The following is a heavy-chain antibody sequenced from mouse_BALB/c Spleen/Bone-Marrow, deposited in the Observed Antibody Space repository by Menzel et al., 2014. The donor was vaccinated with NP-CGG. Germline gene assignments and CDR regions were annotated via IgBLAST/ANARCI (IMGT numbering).Heavy chain of an antibody. D-gene: IGHD2-14*01. CDR2: INPSTGYT. CDR3: ARFYRYDGFAY. Sequence: VQRVESGAELAKPGASVKMSCKASGYTFTNYWTHWVRQRPGQGLEWIGYINPSTGYTEYNQKFKDKATLTADKSSSTAYMQLSSLTSEDSAVYYCARFYRYDGFAYWGQGTLVTVSA. CDR1: GYTFTNYW. V-gene: IGHV1-7*01. J-gene: IGHJ3*01.